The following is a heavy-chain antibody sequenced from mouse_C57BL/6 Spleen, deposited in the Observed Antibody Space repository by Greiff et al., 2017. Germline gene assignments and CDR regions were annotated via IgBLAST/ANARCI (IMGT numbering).Heavy chain of an antibody. CDR3: ARRNYGNSDWYFDV. CDR1: GYTFTSYW. V-gene: IGHV1-52*01. CDR2: IDPSDSET. D-gene: IGHD2-1*01. J-gene: IGHJ1*03. Sequence: VQLQQPGAELVRPGSSVKLSCKASGYTFTSYWMHWVKQRPIQGLEWIGNIDPSDSETHYNQKFKDKATLTVDKSSSTAYMQLSSLTSEDSAVYYCARRNYGNSDWYFDVWGTGTTVTVSS.